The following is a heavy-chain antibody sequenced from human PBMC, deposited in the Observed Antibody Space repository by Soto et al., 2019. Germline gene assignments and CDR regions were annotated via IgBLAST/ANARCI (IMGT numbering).Heavy chain of an antibody. Sequence: TSETLSLTCTVSGGSISSYYWIWIRQPPGKGLEWIGYIYYSGSTNYNPSLKSRVTISVDTSKNQFSLKLSSATAADTAVYYCARTMDSGYYAIWGQGTLVTVSS. V-gene: IGHV4-59*08. D-gene: IGHD3-22*01. J-gene: IGHJ4*02. CDR2: IYYSGST. CDR1: GGSISSYY. CDR3: ARTMDSGYYAI.